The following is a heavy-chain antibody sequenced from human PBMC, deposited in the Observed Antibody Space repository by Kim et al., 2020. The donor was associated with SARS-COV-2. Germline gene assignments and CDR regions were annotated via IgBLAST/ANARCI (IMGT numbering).Heavy chain of an antibody. J-gene: IGHJ4*02. CDR1: GFTFSNAW. CDR3: TTGWGRAVAGYQPVGY. CDR2: IKSKTDGGTT. V-gene: IGHV3-15*01. Sequence: GGSLRLSCAASGFTFSNAWMSWVRQAPGKGLEWVGRIKSKTDGGTTDYAAPVKGRFTISRDDSKNTLYLQMNSLKTEDTAVYYCTTGWGRAVAGYQPVGYWGQGTLVTVSS. D-gene: IGHD6-19*01.